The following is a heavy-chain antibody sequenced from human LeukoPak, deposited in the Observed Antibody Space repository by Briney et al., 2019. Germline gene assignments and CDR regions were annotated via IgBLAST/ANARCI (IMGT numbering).Heavy chain of an antibody. D-gene: IGHD5-18*01. J-gene: IGHJ6*02. CDR2: IIPIFGTA. CDR3: ARDSVDTAMAMAYYYGMDV. V-gene: IGHV1-69*13. CDR1: GYTFTSYG. Sequence: ASVKVSCKASGYTFTSYGISWVRQAPGQGLEWMGGIIPIFGTANYAQKFQGRVTITADESTSTAYMELSSLRSEDTAVYYCARDSVDTAMAMAYYYGMDVWGQGTTVTVSS.